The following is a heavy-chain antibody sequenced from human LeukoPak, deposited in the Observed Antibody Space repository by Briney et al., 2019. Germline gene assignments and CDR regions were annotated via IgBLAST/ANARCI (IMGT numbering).Heavy chain of an antibody. CDR1: GFTFSSYG. Sequence: GGSLRLSCAASGFTFSSYGMHWVRQAPGKGLEWVAVISYDGSNKYYADSVKGRFTVYRDNSKNTLYLQMNSLRAGDTALYYCAKDPNGDYVGAFDSWGQGTMVTVSS. D-gene: IGHD4-17*01. J-gene: IGHJ3*01. CDR3: AKDPNGDYVGAFDS. V-gene: IGHV3-30*18. CDR2: ISYDGSNK.